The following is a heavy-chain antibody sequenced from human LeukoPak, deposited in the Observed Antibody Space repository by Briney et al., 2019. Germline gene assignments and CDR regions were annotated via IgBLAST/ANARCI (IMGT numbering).Heavy chain of an antibody. J-gene: IGHJ4*02. Sequence: GASVKVSCKASGYTFTSYGISWVRQAPGQGLEWMGWISAYNGNTNYARKLQGRVTMTTDTSTSTAYMELRSLRSDDTAVYYCARDKLRFLEWLPMVRDHRVGYFDYWGQGTLVTVSS. V-gene: IGHV1-18*01. D-gene: IGHD3-3*01. CDR3: ARDKLRFLEWLPMVRDHRVGYFDY. CDR2: ISAYNGNT. CDR1: GYTFTSYG.